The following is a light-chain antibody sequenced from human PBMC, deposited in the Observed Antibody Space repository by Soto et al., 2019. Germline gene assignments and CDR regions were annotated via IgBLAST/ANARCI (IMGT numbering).Light chain of an antibody. CDR1: QGVSSS. J-gene: IGKJ5*01. CDR2: DAS. Sequence: TLLTQPPASLSFSPGTTAILPFRASQGVSSSLAWYQQKPGQASRLLIYDASSRATGIPARFSGSGSGTDFTLTISSLEPEDFAVYYCHHRGNGITFGQGTRLE. V-gene: IGKV3-11*01. CDR3: HHRGNGIT.